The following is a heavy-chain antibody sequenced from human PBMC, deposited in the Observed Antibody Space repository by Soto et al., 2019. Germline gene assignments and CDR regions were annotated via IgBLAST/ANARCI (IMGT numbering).Heavy chain of an antibody. CDR3: ASGEHVVVVTAALGY. Sequence: QVQLMQSGAEVKKPGASVKVSCKASGDTFTEYYIHWVRQAPGQGLEWMGTVNPSGGHTTYAQHFRGRVTLTRDTATSTLYMELTSLTSEDTAVYYCASGEHVVVVTAALGYWGQGTLVTVSS. CDR2: VNPSGGHT. J-gene: IGHJ4*02. D-gene: IGHD2-21*02. V-gene: IGHV1-46*01. CDR1: GDTFTEYY.